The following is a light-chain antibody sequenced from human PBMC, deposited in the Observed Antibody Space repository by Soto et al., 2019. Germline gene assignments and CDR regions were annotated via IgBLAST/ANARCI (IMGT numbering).Light chain of an antibody. J-gene: IGLJ1*01. Sequence: QSVLTQPPSASGTPGQRVSISCSGSSSNIGTNFVDWYQQLPGTAPKLLIYSNNQRPSGVPARFSGSKSGTSASLAISGLQSEDEADYYCAAWDDSLIAYVFGSGTKVT. CDR3: AAWDDSLIAYV. CDR2: SNN. CDR1: SSNIGTNF. V-gene: IGLV1-44*01.